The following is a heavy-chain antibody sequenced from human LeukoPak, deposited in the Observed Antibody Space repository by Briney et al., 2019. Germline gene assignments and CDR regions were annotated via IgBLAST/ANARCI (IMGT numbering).Heavy chain of an antibody. CDR2: IYYSGST. V-gene: IGHV4-59*01. J-gene: IGHJ4*02. CDR1: GRSISSYY. CDR3: ARGKGSQ. Sequence: SSETLSLTCTVSGRSISSYYWSWIRQPPGEGLEWIGYIYYSGSTNYNPSLKSRVTISEDTSKNQFSLKLSSVTAADTAVYYCARGKGSQWGQGTLVTVSS.